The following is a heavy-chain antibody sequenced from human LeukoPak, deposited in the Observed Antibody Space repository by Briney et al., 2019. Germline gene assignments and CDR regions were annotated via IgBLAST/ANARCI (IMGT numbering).Heavy chain of an antibody. J-gene: IGHJ4*02. CDR2: ISYDGSDK. D-gene: IGHD4-23*01. V-gene: IGHV3-30*04. CDR3: ASPNDYDGNYFDF. Sequence: GGCLRLSCAASGFTFNSYAMHWVRQAPGKGLEWVAVISYDGSDKYYADSVKGRFTVSRDNSKNTLFLQMNSLRAEDTAMYYCASPNDYDGNYFDFWGQGTLVTVSS. CDR1: GFTFNSYA.